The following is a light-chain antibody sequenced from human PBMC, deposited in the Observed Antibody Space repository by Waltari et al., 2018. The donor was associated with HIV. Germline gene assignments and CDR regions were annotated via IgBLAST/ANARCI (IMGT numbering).Light chain of an antibody. Sequence: QSVLTQPPSVSAAPGQKVTISCSGSSSNLENNYVSWYQQLPGTAPKLLIYDNKLRPSGIPDRFSGSKSGTSATLGITGLQTGDEADYYCGTWDISLSVVVFGGGTKLTVL. CDR3: GTWDISLSVVV. CDR1: SSNLENNY. V-gene: IGLV1-51*01. CDR2: DNK. J-gene: IGLJ2*01.